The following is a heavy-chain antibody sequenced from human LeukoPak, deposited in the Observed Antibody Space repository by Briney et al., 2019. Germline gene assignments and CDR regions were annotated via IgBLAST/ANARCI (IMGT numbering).Heavy chain of an antibody. CDR3: AKGEFWYEAN. Sequence: GGSLRLSCAASGFSFSSYAMSWVRQAPGKGLEWVSAISGSGGSTYYADSVKGQFTISRDNSKNTLYLQMNSLRAEDTAVYYCAKGEFWYEANWGQGTLVTVSS. CDR1: GFSFSSYA. J-gene: IGHJ4*02. CDR2: ISGSGGST. V-gene: IGHV3-23*01. D-gene: IGHD3-10*01.